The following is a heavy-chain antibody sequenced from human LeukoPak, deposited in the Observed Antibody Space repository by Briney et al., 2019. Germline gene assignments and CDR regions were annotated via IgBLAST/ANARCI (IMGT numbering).Heavy chain of an antibody. Sequence: PGGSLRLSCAASGFTFDDYGMSWVRQAPGKGLEWVSGINWNGGSTGYADSAKGRFTISRDNAKNSLYLQMNSLRAEDTALYYCAREAPGLWFGELPENYYYYYYMDVWGKGTTVTVSS. V-gene: IGHV3-20*04. CDR3: AREAPGLWFGELPENYYYYYYMDV. CDR2: INWNGGST. J-gene: IGHJ6*03. D-gene: IGHD3-10*01. CDR1: GFTFDDYG.